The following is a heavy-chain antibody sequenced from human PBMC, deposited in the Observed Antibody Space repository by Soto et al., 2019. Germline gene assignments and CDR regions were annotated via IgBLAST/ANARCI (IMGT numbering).Heavy chain of an antibody. J-gene: IGHJ6*02. Sequence: GASVKVSCKASGGTFSSYAISWVRQAPGQGLEWMGGIIPIFGTANYAQKFQGRVTITADESTSTAYMELSSLRSEDTAVYYCARGVGIAAAGLPGDYYYYGMDVWGQGTTVTVSS. V-gene: IGHV1-69*13. D-gene: IGHD6-13*01. CDR3: ARGVGIAAAGLPGDYYYYGMDV. CDR1: GGTFSSYA. CDR2: IIPIFGTA.